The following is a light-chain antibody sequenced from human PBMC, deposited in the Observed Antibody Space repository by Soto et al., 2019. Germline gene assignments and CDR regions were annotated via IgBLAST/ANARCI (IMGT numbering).Light chain of an antibody. CDR1: QSIDNNY. J-gene: IGKJ1*01. CDR2: GAS. CDR3: QQYSRAPLT. V-gene: IGKV3-20*01. Sequence: EIVLTHSPGTLSLSPWERATLSCRASQSIDNNYLAWYQQKPGQAPRLVIYGASTRATDIPDRFSASGSGTDFTLTISRLEPEDFAVYYCQQYSRAPLTFGQGTKVDIK.